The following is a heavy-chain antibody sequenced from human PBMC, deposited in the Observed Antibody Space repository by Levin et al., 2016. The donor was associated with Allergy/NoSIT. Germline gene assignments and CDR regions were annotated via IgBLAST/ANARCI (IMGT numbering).Heavy chain of an antibody. CDR3: ARRGVPFSYEAWFDP. D-gene: IGHD5-12*01. V-gene: IGHV5-51*01. J-gene: IGHJ5*02. CDR2: IYPGDSDT. Sequence: VRQMPGKGLEWMGIIYPGDSDTRYSPSFQGQVTISADKSISTAYLQWSSLKASDTAMYYCARRGVPFSYEAWFDPWGQGTLVTVSS.